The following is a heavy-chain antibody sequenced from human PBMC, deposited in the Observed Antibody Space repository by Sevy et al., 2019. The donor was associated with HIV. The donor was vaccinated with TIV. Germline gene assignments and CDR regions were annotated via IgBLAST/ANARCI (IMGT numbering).Heavy chain of an antibody. CDR1: GGSFSGYY. D-gene: IGHD2-21*02. J-gene: IGHJ3*02. CDR2: INHSGST. Sequence: SETLSLTCAVYGGSFSGYYWSWIRQPPGKGLEWIGEINHSGSTNYNPSLKSRVTISLDTSKNQFSLKLSSVTAADTAVYYCARHCGRDCSHAFDIWGHGTMVTVSS. V-gene: IGHV4-34*01. CDR3: ARHCGRDCSHAFDI.